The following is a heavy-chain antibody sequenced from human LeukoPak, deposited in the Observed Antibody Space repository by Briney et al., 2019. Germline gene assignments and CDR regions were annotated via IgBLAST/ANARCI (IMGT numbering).Heavy chain of an antibody. Sequence: PSETLSLTCTVSGGSISSYYWSWIRQPPGKGLEWIGYIYYSGSTNYNPSLKSRVTISVDTSKNQFSLKLSSLTAPDTVVYYCARGHMENWGAPFDYWGRGTLVTVSS. J-gene: IGHJ4*02. CDR1: GGSISSYY. D-gene: IGHD7-27*01. CDR3: ARGHMENWGAPFDY. V-gene: IGHV4-59*01. CDR2: IYYSGST.